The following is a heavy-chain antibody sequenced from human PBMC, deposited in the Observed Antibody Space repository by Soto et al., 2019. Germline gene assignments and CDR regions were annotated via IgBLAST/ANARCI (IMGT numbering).Heavy chain of an antibody. Sequence: VQLVQSGAEVKKPGSSVKVSCEAPGGTFDHAAITWVRQAPGQGLEWMGGINPMFNSTHYAQTFQGRVTITADAATSTAFMELRRLGSDDTAVYYCARQIFAADYWSQGTLLVVSS. D-gene: IGHD3-9*01. J-gene: IGHJ4*02. V-gene: IGHV1-69*01. CDR2: INPMFNST. CDR3: ARQIFAADY. CDR1: GGTFDHAA.